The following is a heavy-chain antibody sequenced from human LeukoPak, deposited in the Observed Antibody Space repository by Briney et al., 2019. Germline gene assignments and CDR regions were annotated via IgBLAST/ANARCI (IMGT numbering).Heavy chain of an antibody. CDR3: ARHEGKEQQPDY. V-gene: IGHV4-39*01. D-gene: IGHD6-13*01. CDR2: IYYSGST. J-gene: IGHJ4*02. Sequence: PSETLSLTCTVSVGSISSSSYSWGWIRQPPGKGLEWIGSIYYSGSTYYNPSLKSRVTISVDTSKNQFSLKLSSVTAADTAVYYCARHEGKEQQPDYWGQGTLVTVSS. CDR1: VGSISSSSYS.